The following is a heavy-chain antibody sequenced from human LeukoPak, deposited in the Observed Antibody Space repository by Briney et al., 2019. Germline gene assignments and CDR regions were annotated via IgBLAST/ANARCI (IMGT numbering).Heavy chain of an antibody. J-gene: IGHJ4*02. CDR3: AKNGRIVVVPVYFDY. CDR1: GFTFSSYS. CDR2: ISSSSSYI. Sequence: GGSLRLSCAASGFTFSSYSMNWVRQAPGKGLEWVSSISSSSSYIYYADSVKGRFTISRDNAKNSLYLQMNSLRAEDTAVYYCAKNGRIVVVPVYFDYWGQGTLVTVSS. D-gene: IGHD2-2*01. V-gene: IGHV3-21*04.